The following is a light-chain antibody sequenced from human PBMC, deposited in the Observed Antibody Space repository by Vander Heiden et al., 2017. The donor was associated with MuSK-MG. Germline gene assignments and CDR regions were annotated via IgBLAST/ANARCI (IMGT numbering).Light chain of an antibody. CDR2: GAS. CDR3: QQDFNLPFT. V-gene: IGKV3D-7*01. CDR1: QSVGSGY. J-gene: IGKJ3*01. Sequence: ETVMTQSPATLSLSPGERATLSCRASQSVGSGYLSWYQQKPGQAPRLLIYGASTRATGIPARFSGSGSGTDFTLTISSLQPEDFAVYYCQQDFNLPFTFGPGTKVDIK.